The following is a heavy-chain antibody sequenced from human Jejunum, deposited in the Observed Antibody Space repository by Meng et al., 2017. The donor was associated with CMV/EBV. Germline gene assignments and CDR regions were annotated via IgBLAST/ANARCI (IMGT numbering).Heavy chain of an antibody. CDR2: INTTTGNP. J-gene: IGHJ4*02. CDR1: GYTFTRYP. CDR3: ARDSPLDGYSLLDY. V-gene: IGHV7-4-1*02. Sequence: QVQLVQSGSELKKPGASVKVSCKASGYTFTRYPMNWVRQAPGQGLEWMGWINTTTGNPTYAQGFTGRFVFSLDTSVSTAYLQINSLRADDTAVYYCARDSPLDGYSLLDYWGQGTLVTVSS. D-gene: IGHD5-24*01.